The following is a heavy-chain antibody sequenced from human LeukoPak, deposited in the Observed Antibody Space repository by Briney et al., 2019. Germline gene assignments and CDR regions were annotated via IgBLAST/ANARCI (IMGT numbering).Heavy chain of an antibody. V-gene: IGHV3-7*01. Sequence: GGSLRLSCAASGFTSSSSWMAWVRQAPGQGLEWVANIKGDGSVKYYVDSVRGRFPISRDNAKKSLYLQMTSLRAEDTAVYYCATSHDAAGNFWGQGTLVTVSS. CDR3: ATSHDAAGNF. J-gene: IGHJ4*02. CDR1: GFTSSSSW. D-gene: IGHD6-13*01. CDR2: IKGDGSVK.